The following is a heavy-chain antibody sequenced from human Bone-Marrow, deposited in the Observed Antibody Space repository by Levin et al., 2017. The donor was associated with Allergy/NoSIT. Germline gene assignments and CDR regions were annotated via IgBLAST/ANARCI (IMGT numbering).Heavy chain of an antibody. V-gene: IGHV1-69*06. Sequence: ASVKVSCKASGGTSSNYPINWLRQAPGQGPEWMGGIMPLFGTSDSAQRFQGRVTFTADKSTSTHYMELSGLKSEDTAVYYCAKRANCGGDCFAFDVWGQGTLVTVSS. D-gene: IGHD2-21*01. CDR2: IMPLFGTS. CDR1: GGTSSNYP. CDR3: AKRANCGGDCFAFDV. J-gene: IGHJ3*01.